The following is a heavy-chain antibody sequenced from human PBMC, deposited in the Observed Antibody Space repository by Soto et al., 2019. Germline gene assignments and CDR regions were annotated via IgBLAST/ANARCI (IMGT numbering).Heavy chain of an antibody. V-gene: IGHV3-23*01. J-gene: IGHJ4*02. CDR3: AKEIKSRSMVDY. CDR1: GFTFSSYG. CDR2: ISGSGAGT. Sequence: PGGSLRLSCAASGFTFSSYGMNWIRQAPGKGLEWVASISGSGAGTYYADLMRGRVTISRDNSKNTLYLQMNSLSAEDTAIYYCAKEIKSRSMVDYWGQGALVTVYS. D-gene: IGHD6-6*01.